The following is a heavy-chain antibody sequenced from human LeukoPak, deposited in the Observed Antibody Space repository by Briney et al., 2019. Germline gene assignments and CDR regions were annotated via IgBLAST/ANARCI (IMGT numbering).Heavy chain of an antibody. J-gene: IGHJ4*02. V-gene: IGHV3-11*04. Sequence: PSETLSLTCTVSGGSISSYYWSWIRQPPGKGLEWVSYISSSGSTIYYADSVKGRFTISRDNAKNSLYLQMNSLRAEDTAVYYCARWGYDISYWGQGTLVTVSS. D-gene: IGHD3-22*01. CDR2: ISSSGSTI. CDR3: ARWGYDISY. CDR1: GGSISSYY.